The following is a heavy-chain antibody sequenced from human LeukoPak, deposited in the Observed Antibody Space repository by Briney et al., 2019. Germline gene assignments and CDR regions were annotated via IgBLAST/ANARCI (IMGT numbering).Heavy chain of an antibody. CDR3: ARDDRLWGGNPNMDV. V-gene: IGHV1-69*05. Sequence: SVKVSCKASGGTFSSYAISWVRQAPGQGLEWMGRIIPIFGPANYPQNFQGRVTISTDKSTTTVYMELSSLRFDDTAVHYCARDDRLWGGNPNMDVWGKGTTVTVS. D-gene: IGHD4-23*01. CDR2: IIPIFGPA. CDR1: GGTFSSYA. J-gene: IGHJ6*03.